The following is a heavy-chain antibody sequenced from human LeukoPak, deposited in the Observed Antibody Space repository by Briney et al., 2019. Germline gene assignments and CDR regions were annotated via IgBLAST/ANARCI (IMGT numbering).Heavy chain of an antibody. Sequence: SVKVSCKASGGTFSSYAISWVRQAPGQGLEWMGGIIPIFGTANYAQKFQGRVTITADESTSTAYMELSSLRSEDTAVYYCARGGTTVSGNWPRYYYYYYYMDVWGKGTTVTVSS. D-gene: IGHD4-11*01. CDR1: GGTFSSYA. CDR2: IIPIFGTA. CDR3: ARGGTTVSGNWPRYYYYYYYMDV. J-gene: IGHJ6*03. V-gene: IGHV1-69*13.